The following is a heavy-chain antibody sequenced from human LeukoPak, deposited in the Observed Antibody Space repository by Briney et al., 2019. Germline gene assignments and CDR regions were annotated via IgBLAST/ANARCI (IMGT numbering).Heavy chain of an antibody. CDR1: GFTFSSYA. CDR3: ESGGYCSSTRCPPDY. D-gene: IGHD2-2*01. J-gene: IGHJ4*02. V-gene: IGHV3-30*01. CDR2: ISYDGSSK. Sequence: PGGSLRLSCAASGFTFSSYAMSWVRQAPGKGLEWVAVISYDGSSKYYADSVKGRFTISRDNSKKTLYLQMNSLRDEGTAVYYCESGGYCSSTRCPPDYWGQGTLVTVS.